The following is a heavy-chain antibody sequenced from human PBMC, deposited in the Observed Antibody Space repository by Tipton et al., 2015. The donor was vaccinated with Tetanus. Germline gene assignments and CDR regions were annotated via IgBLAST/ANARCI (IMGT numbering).Heavy chain of an antibody. CDR3: ARGRGLGPHEYFEH. CDR1: GYTFTHYG. Sequence: QLVQSGAEVKKPGASVKVSCKASGYTFTHYGVNWVRQAPGLELEWMGWISPFNANVNYAEKFQGRLTMTTDRSTATVYMDLRSLRSDAPAVYYGARGRGLGPHEYFEHWGQGSLVTLSS. CDR2: ISPFNANV. D-gene: IGHD6-19*01. J-gene: IGHJ5*02. V-gene: IGHV1-18*01.